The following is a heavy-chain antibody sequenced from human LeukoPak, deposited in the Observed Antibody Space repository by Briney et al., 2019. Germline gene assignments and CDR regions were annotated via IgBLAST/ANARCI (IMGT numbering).Heavy chain of an antibody. CDR2: FDPEDGET. D-gene: IGHD1-1*01. CDR1: GYTFTGYY. CDR3: ARTPLGTHIDY. Sequence: ASVKVSCKASGYTFTGYYMHWVRQAPGKGLEWMGGFDPEDGETIYAQKFQGRVTMTEDTSTDTAYMELSSLRSEDTAVYYCARTPLGTHIDYWGQGTLVTVSS. V-gene: IGHV1-24*01. J-gene: IGHJ4*02.